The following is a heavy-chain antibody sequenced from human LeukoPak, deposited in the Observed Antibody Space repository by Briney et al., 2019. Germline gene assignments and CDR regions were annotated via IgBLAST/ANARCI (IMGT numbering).Heavy chain of an antibody. CDR1: GFTFSSYG. V-gene: IGHV3-48*01. Sequence: GGSLRLSCAASGFTFSSYGMHWVRQAPGKGLEWVSYIDSTGAIYYADSAKGRFTISRDNAKNSLYLQMNSLRAEDTAVYYCAKDYSADIWGQGTMVTVSS. D-gene: IGHD2-21*01. J-gene: IGHJ3*02. CDR3: AKDYSADI. CDR2: IDSTGAI.